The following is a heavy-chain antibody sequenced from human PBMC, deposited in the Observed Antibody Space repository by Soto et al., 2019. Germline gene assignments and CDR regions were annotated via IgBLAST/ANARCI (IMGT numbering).Heavy chain of an antibody. CDR3: ASTTGYSSSWYWFDP. J-gene: IGHJ5*02. V-gene: IGHV4-59*01. D-gene: IGHD6-13*01. CDR1: GGSISSYY. Sequence: SETLSLTCTVSGGSISSYYWSWIRQPPGKGLEWIGYIYYSGSTNYNPSLKSRVTISVDTSKNQFSLKLSSVTAADTAVYYCASTTGYSSSWYWFDPWGQGTLVTVSS. CDR2: IYYSGST.